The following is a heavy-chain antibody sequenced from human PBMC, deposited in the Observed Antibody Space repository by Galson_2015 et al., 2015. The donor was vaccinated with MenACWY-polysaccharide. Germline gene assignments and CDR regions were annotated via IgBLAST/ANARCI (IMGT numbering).Heavy chain of an antibody. CDR1: GGSISSGGYY. CDR3: ARGLAYCGGDCYPTAEYYFDY. V-gene: IGHV4-31*03. J-gene: IGHJ4*02. D-gene: IGHD2-21*02. Sequence: LSLTCTVSGGSISSGGYYWSWIRQHPGTGLEWIGYIYYSGSTYYNPSLKSRVTISVDTSKNQFSLKLSSVTAADTAVYYCARGLAYCGGDCYPTAEYYFDYWGQGTLVTVSS. CDR2: IYYSGST.